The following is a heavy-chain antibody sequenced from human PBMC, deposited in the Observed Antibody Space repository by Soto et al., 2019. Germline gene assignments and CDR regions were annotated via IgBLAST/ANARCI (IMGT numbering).Heavy chain of an antibody. CDR2: INHSGST. V-gene: IGHV4-34*01. CDR3: ARGGGSGWYCAY. D-gene: IGHD6-19*01. Sequence: WTWIRQSPGKGLEWIGEINHSGSTNYNPSLKGRVTMSVDTSKNQFSLKVTSVTAADTAVYFCARGGGSGWYCAYWGQGALVTVSS. J-gene: IGHJ4*02.